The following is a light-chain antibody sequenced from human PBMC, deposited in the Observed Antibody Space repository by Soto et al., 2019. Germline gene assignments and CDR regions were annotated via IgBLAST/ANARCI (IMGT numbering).Light chain of an antibody. Sequence: QSVLTQPASVSGSPGQSITISCTGTSSDVGGYNYVSWYQQHPGKAPKLMIYEVNNRPSGVSNRFSGSKSGNTASLTISGLQAEDEADYYCHSYTSSTTYVFGTGTRSPS. CDR2: EVN. CDR3: HSYTSSTTYV. J-gene: IGLJ1*01. CDR1: SSDVGGYNY. V-gene: IGLV2-14*01.